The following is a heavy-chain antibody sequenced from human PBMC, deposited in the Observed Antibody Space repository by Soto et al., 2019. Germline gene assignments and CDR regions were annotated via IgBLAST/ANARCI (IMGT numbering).Heavy chain of an antibody. V-gene: IGHV4-34*01. CDR1: GGSFSGYY. CDR2: INHSGST. CDR3: ARQVLLWFGETKTPFDY. Sequence: SETLSLTCAVYGGSFSGYYWSWIRQPPGKGLEWIGEINHSGSTNYNPSLKSRVTISVDTSKNQFSLKLSSVTAADTAVYYCARQVLLWFGETKTPFDYWGRGTLVTVSS. J-gene: IGHJ4*02. D-gene: IGHD3-10*01.